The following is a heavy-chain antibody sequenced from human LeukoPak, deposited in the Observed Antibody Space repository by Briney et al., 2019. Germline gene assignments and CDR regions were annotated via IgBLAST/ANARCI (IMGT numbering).Heavy chain of an antibody. CDR2: IYYSGST. V-gene: IGHV4-59*08. J-gene: IGHJ5*02. CDR1: GGSISSYY. Sequence: SETLSLTCTVSGGSISSYYWSWIRQPPGKGLEWIGYIYYSGSTNYNPSLTSRVTISVDTSKNQFSLKLSSVTAADTAVYYCARHVGYDYVWGSYRPNAWFDPWGQGTLVTVSS. D-gene: IGHD3-16*02. CDR3: ARHVGYDYVWGSYRPNAWFDP.